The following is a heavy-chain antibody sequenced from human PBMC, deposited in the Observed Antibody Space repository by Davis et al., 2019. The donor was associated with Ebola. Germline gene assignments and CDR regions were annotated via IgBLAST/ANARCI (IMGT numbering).Heavy chain of an antibody. CDR2: INPSGGST. V-gene: IGHV1-46*01. J-gene: IGHJ4*02. CDR1: GYTFTSYY. Sequence: AASVKVSCKASGYTFTSYYMHWVRQAPGQGLEWMGIINPSGGSTSYAQKFQGRVTMTRDTSTSTVYMELSSLRSEDTAVYYCARLIAAAGIGVYYFDYWGQGTLVTVSS. CDR3: ARLIAAAGIGVYYFDY. D-gene: IGHD6-13*01.